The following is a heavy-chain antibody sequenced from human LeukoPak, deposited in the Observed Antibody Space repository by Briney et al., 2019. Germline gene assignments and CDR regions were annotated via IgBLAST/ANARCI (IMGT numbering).Heavy chain of an antibody. CDR3: AIDRIDFDY. D-gene: IGHD3-16*02. J-gene: IGHJ4*02. CDR2: ISGSGGST. Sequence: GGSLRLSCAASGFTFRTSALSWVRQAPGKGLEWVSSISGSGGSTYYADSVRGRFTISRDNSKNTLYLQMNSLSAEDTAVYYCAIDRIDFDYWGQGTLVTVSS. CDR1: GFTFRTSA. V-gene: IGHV3-23*01.